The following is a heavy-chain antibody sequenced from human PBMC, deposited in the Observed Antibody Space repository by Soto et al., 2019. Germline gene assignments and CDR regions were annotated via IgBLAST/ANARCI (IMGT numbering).Heavy chain of an antibody. D-gene: IGHD3-3*01. Sequence: SEIVSRTGTVSGGSISSSRYFWGWIRQPPGEGLQWIGSIYYSGSTNYNSSLKSRVTIFVDTSKNQFSLKLSSVTAADTAVYYCARQSGSYHSGMDGWGQGTTVT. V-gene: IGHV4-39*01. J-gene: IGHJ6*02. CDR1: GGSISSSRYF. CDR2: IYYSGST. CDR3: ARQSGSYHSGMDG.